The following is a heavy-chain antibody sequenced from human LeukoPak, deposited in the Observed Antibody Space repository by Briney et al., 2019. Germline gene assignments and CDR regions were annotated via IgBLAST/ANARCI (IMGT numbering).Heavy chain of an antibody. D-gene: IGHD1-14*01. CDR1: GFTFNTYS. V-gene: IGHV3-48*04. Sequence: PGGSLRLSCAASGFTFNTYSISWVRQAPGKGLEWVSYISSSGSAIYYADSVKGRFTISRDNAKNTLYLQMGSLRAEDTGVYYCARSNQADDYWGQGTLVTVSS. J-gene: IGHJ4*02. CDR3: ARSNQADDY. CDR2: ISSSGSAI.